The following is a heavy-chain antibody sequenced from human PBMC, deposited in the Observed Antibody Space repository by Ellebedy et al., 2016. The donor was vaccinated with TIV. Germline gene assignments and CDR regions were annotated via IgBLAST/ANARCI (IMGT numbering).Heavy chain of an antibody. Sequence: GGSLRLSCVASGFAFNNDGMSWVRQAPGKGLEWVSLISGSGATTFYADSVKGRFTISRDSSKNTVYLQLDGLGAEDTAIYYCAKRDVTNWDAYWGQGTLVTVSS. CDR3: AKRDVTNWDAY. CDR2: ISGSGATT. J-gene: IGHJ4*02. CDR1: GFAFNNDG. V-gene: IGHV3-23*01. D-gene: IGHD1-1*01.